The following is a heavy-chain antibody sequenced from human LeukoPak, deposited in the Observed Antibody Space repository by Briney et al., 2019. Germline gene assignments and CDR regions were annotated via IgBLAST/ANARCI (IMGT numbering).Heavy chain of an antibody. CDR3: AKGYDYGDYPCYFDY. CDR2: ISGSGGST. CDR1: GFTFSSYA. D-gene: IGHD4-17*01. Sequence: GGSLRLSCAASGFTFSSYAMSWVRQAPGKGLEWVSAISGSGGSTYYADSVKGRFTISRDNSKNTLYLQMNSLRAEDTALYYCAKGYDYGDYPCYFDYWGQGTLVTVSS. V-gene: IGHV3-23*01. J-gene: IGHJ4*02.